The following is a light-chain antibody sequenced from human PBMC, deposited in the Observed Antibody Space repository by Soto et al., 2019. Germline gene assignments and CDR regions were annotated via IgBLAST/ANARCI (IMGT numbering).Light chain of an antibody. V-gene: IGLV2-14*01. J-gene: IGLJ1*01. Sequence: QSALTQPASVSGSPGQSITISCTGTSSDVGSYNYVSWYQHHPSKAPRLMIYASSNRPSGVSHRFSGSRSGNTASLTISGLQAEDEADYYCSSYTSGSTLYVFGTGTKVTVL. CDR2: ASS. CDR1: SSDVGSYNY. CDR3: SSYTSGSTLYV.